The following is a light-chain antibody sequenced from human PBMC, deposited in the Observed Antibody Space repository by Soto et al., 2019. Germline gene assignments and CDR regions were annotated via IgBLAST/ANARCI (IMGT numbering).Light chain of an antibody. Sequence: SYELTQPPSVSVSPGQTASITCSGDNLGHKYACWYQQKPGQSPVLLIYQSNERPSGIPERFSGSNSGNTATLTISGTQAMDEADYYCQVWDNSTAIFGGGTKLTVL. V-gene: IGLV3-1*01. J-gene: IGLJ2*01. CDR1: NLGHKY. CDR2: QSN. CDR3: QVWDNSTAI.